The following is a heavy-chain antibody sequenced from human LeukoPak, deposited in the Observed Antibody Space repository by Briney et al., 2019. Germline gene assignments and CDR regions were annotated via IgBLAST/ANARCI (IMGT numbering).Heavy chain of an antibody. D-gene: IGHD1-20*01. CDR1: RFTSCRSI. J-gene: IGHJ4*02. Sequence: GGSLRLSFAEPRFTSCRSILNTVRQAPGKGLEWVSSISSSSSYIYYADSVKGRFTISRDNAKNSLYLQMNSLRAEDTAVYYCARDAEPLTGSTVSEGGNFDYWGQGTLVTVSS. V-gene: IGHV3-21*01. CDR2: ISSSSSYI. CDR3: ARDAEPLTGSTVSEGGNFDY.